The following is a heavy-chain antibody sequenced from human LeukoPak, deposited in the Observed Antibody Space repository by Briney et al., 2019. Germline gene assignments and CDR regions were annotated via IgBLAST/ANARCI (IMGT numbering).Heavy chain of an antibody. J-gene: IGHJ4*02. CDR2: IYYSGST. CDR3: IVVVPAASRWYYFDY. Sequence: SETLSLTCTVSGGSISSSSYYWGWIRQPPGKGLEWIGSIYYSGSTYYNPSLKGRVTISVDTSKNQFSLKLSSVTAADTAVYWGIVVVPAASRWYYFDYWGQGTLVTVSS. V-gene: IGHV4-39*01. CDR1: GGSISSSSYY. D-gene: IGHD2-2*01.